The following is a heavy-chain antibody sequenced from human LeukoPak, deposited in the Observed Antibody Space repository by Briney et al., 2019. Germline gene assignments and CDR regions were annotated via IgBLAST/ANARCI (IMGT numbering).Heavy chain of an antibody. J-gene: IGHJ4*02. CDR2: IKQDGSEK. V-gene: IGHV3-7*03. D-gene: IGHD3-10*01. CDR1: GFTFSSYW. CDR3: ARSPLSPSRYGSGSLEFDY. Sequence: GGSLRLSCAASGFTFSSYWMSWVRQAPGKGLEWVANIKQDGSEKYYVDSVKGRFTISRDNAKNSLYLQMNSLRAEDTAVYYCARSPLSPSRYGSGSLEFDYWGQGTLVTVSS.